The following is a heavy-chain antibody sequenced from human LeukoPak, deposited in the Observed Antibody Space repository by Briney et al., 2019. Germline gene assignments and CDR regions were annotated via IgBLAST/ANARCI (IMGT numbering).Heavy chain of an antibody. D-gene: IGHD5-18*01. CDR2: IHCSGST. CDR1: GGSISSYY. V-gene: IGHV4-59*12. Sequence: PSETLSLTCTVSGGSISSYYWSWIRQPPGKGLEWIGYIHCSGSTNYNPSLKSRVTISVDTSKNQFSLKLSSVTAADTAIYYCAKGAGGFSYYNWFDPWGQGTLVTVSS. J-gene: IGHJ5*02. CDR3: AKGAGGFSYYNWFDP.